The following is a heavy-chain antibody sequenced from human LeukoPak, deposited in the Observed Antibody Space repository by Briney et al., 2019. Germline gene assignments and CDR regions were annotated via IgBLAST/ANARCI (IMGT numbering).Heavy chain of an antibody. V-gene: IGHV3-30*04. D-gene: IGHD3-16*01. CDR1: GFTFSDYV. CDR3: ARERVPYVWPSDAFDV. J-gene: IGHJ3*01. CDR2: ISYNGGTK. Sequence: GGSLRLSCAASGFTFSDYVVHWVRQAPGKGLEWVALISYNGGTKDYADSVKGRFTISRDNSKNTLYLQMNSLRAEDTAVYYCARERVPYVWPSDAFDVWGQGTMVTVSS.